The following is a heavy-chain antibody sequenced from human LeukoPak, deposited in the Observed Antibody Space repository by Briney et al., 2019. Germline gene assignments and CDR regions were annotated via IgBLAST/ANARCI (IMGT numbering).Heavy chain of an antibody. CDR3: ATVTTRDGYRIDY. CDR2: ITGSSTYT. D-gene: IGHD5-24*01. Sequence: GGSPRLSCTASGLVFSDYFMSWIRQAPGKGLEWVSYITGSSTYTNYADSVRGRFTISRDNAKNSLYLQLNSLRAADTAVYYCATVTTRDGYRIDYWGQGTLVTVSS. J-gene: IGHJ4*02. V-gene: IGHV3-11*05. CDR1: GLVFSDYF.